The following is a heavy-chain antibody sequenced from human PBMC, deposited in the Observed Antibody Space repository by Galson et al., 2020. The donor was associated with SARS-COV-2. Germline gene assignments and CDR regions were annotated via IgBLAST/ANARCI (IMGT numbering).Heavy chain of an antibody. CDR3: AVIYHTDAFDS. J-gene: IGHJ3*02. V-gene: IGHV3-7*01. Sequence: TGGSLRLSCVVSGLRFTNYWMTWVRQAPGKGLEWVANINVDGTDRYYVDSVKGRFTFSRDNAKNSLYLQMNSLRAEDTAVYYCAVIYHTDAFDSWGQGTMVTVSS. D-gene: IGHD2-2*01. CDR1: GLRFTNYW. CDR2: INVDGTDR.